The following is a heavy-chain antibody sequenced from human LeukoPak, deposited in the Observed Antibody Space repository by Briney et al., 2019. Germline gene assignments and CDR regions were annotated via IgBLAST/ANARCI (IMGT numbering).Heavy chain of an antibody. D-gene: IGHD4-23*01. V-gene: IGHV4-59*08. CDR1: GSFISSYF. Sequence: SETLSLTCTVSGSFISSYFWRWIRQPPGKGLEWIGYVHYSGSTNSNPSLKSRVTTSFDTSKNQFSLTLSSVTAADMAVYYCARHPGGNSAHRFDYWGPGTLVTVSS. J-gene: IGHJ4*02. CDR3: ARHPGGNSAHRFDY. CDR2: VHYSGST.